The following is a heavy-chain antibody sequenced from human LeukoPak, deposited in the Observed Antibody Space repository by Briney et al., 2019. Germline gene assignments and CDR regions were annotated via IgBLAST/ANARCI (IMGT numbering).Heavy chain of an antibody. Sequence: GGSLRLSCAASGFTFSSYAMSWVRQAPGKGLEWVSAISGSGGSTYYADSVKGRFTISRDNSKNTLYLQMNSLRAEDTAVYYCAKDLGVYYDSSGYDAEIFDYWGQGTLVTVSS. V-gene: IGHV3-23*01. J-gene: IGHJ4*02. CDR1: GFTFSSYA. D-gene: IGHD3-22*01. CDR3: AKDLGVYYDSSGYDAEIFDY. CDR2: ISGSGGST.